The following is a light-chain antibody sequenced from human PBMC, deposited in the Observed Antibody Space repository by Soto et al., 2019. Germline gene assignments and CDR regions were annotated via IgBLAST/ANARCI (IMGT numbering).Light chain of an antibody. CDR2: RDN. Sequence: QSVLTQPPSASGIPGQRGTISCSGSSSNIGTNSVYWYQQLPGTAPKLLIWRDNQRPSGVPDRFAGSKSGTSVSLVISGLRSEDEADYYCAAWDDSLSGPLFGAGTKVTVL. CDR1: SSNIGTNS. CDR3: AAWDDSLSGPL. V-gene: IGLV1-47*01. J-gene: IGLJ2*01.